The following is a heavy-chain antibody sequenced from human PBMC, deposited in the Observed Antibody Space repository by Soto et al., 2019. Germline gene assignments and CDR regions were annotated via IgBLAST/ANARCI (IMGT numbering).Heavy chain of an antibody. V-gene: IGHV4-59*08. D-gene: IGHD1-1*01. CDR2: VYSTGGT. Sequence: QVQLQQSGPGLVKPSETLSLTCSVSSGPTSSHNWGWIRQTPGRGLEWIGYVYSTGGTSYNPSLNSRVTISAHTSTNHISLTLPSVTAADTAVYYCVRQGIGNLHGLVDVWGQGTTVRVSS. J-gene: IGHJ6*02. CDR3: VRQGIGNLHGLVDV. CDR1: SGPTSSHN.